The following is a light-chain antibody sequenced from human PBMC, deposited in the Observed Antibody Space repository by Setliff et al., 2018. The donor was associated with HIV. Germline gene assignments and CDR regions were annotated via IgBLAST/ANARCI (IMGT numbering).Light chain of an antibody. J-gene: IGLJ1*01. V-gene: IGLV2-14*01. CDR2: EVS. Sequence: QSALTQPASVSGSPGQSITISCTGSGSDIDNYNYVSWYQQHPGKAPKLLIYEVSFRPSGVSNRFSGSKSGNTASLTISGLQAEDEADYYCSSFRSDTFVFGTGTKVTVL. CDR1: GSDIDNYNY. CDR3: SSFRSDTFV.